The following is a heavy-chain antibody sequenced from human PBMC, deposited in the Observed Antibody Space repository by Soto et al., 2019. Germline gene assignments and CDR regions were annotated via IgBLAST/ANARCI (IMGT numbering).Heavy chain of an antibody. CDR1: GGTFSSYT. D-gene: IGHD2-15*01. V-gene: IGHV1-69*08. CDR2: IIPILGIA. J-gene: IGHJ6*02. CDR3: AREDGDIGHSQTYYGMDV. Sequence: QVQLVQSGAEVKKPGSSVKVSCKASGGTFSSYTISWVRQAPGQGLEWMGRIIPILGIANYAQKFQGRVTITADKSTSTAYMELSSLRSEDTAVYYCAREDGDIGHSQTYYGMDVWGQGTTVTVSS.